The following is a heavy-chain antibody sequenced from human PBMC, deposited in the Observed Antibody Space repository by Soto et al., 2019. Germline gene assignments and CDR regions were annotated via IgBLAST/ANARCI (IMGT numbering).Heavy chain of an antibody. J-gene: IGHJ5*02. V-gene: IGHV1-8*01. Sequence: SVKPSCKASGYTFTSYDMNWVRQATGQGLEWMGWMNPNSGNTGYAQNFQGRVTMTRNTSISTAYMELSSLRSEDTAVYYCARVKSYDILTGYSTWFDPWGQGTLVTVSS. D-gene: IGHD3-9*01. CDR1: GYTFTSYD. CDR2: MNPNSGNT. CDR3: ARVKSYDILTGYSTWFDP.